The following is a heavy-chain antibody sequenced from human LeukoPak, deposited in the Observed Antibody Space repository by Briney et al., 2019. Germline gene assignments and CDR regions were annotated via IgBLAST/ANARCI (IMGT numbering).Heavy chain of an antibody. D-gene: IGHD2-21*02. V-gene: IGHV4-59*01. Sequence: SETLSLTCTVSGASIGSYYWNWIRQPPGKGLQWIGYIYYSGTTSYNPSLKSRVTISVDTSKTQFSLKLSSVTAADTAVYYCATWVTSGYYALDVWGQGTTVIVSS. J-gene: IGHJ6*02. CDR1: GASIGSYY. CDR3: ATWVTSGYYALDV. CDR2: IYYSGTT.